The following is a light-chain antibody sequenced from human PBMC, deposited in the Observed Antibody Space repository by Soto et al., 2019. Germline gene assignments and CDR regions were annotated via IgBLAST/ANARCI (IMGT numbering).Light chain of an antibody. CDR3: QQFNSRVT. J-gene: IGKJ5*01. Sequence: AIQLTQSPSSLSASVGDRVTITCRASQGISSALAWYQQKPGKAPKLLIYDASSLESGVPSRFSGSGSGTDFTLTISSLQPEDFATYYCQQFNSRVTFGQGTRLEIK. CDR1: QGISSA. V-gene: IGKV1-13*02. CDR2: DAS.